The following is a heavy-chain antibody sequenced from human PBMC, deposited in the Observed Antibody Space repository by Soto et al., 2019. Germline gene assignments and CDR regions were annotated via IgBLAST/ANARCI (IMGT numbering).Heavy chain of an antibody. Sequence: GGSLRLSCAASGFTFSSYGMHWVRQAPGKGLEWVAVIWYDGSNKYYADSVKGRFTISRDNSKNTLYLQMNSLRAEDTAVYYCARDYYDSSGYYWTLYYYYGMDVWGQGTTVTVS. D-gene: IGHD3-22*01. CDR1: GFTFSSYG. CDR3: ARDYYDSSGYYWTLYYYYGMDV. V-gene: IGHV3-33*01. J-gene: IGHJ6*02. CDR2: IWYDGSNK.